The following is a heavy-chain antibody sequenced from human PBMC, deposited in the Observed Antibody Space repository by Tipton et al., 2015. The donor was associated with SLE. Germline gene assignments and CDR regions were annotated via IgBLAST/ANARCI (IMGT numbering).Heavy chain of an antibody. CDR3: AKDDYYDTSGGHMGWFDF. Sequence: GSLRLSCAASGFTFSTYGMHWVRQAPDKGLEWVAFIRYDGSNKYYTESVKGRFTISRDNSKNTLYLQMNSLRAEDTALYYCAKDDYYDTSGGHMGWFDFWGQGTLVTVST. J-gene: IGHJ4*02. V-gene: IGHV3-30*02. CDR2: IRYDGSNK. CDR1: GFTFSTYG. D-gene: IGHD3-22*01.